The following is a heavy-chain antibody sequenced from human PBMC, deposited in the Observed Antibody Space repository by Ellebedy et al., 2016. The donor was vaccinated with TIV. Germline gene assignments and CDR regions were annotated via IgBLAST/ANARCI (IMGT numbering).Heavy chain of an antibody. Sequence: GGSLRLXCAASGFTFSSYAMSWVRQAPGKGLEWVSAISGSGGSTYYADSVKGRFTISRDNSKNTLYLQMNSLRAEDTAVYYCAKWSSSWYRFDYFDYWGQGTLVTVSS. V-gene: IGHV3-23*01. D-gene: IGHD6-13*01. CDR2: ISGSGGST. CDR3: AKWSSSWYRFDYFDY. J-gene: IGHJ4*02. CDR1: GFTFSSYA.